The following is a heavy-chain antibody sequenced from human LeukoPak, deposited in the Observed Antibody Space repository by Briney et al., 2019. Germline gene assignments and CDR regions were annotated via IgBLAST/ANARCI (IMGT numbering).Heavy chain of an antibody. CDR3: ARDSFRVGATRGGRPTKYFQH. Sequence: GGSLRLSCAASGFTFSSYAMSWVRQAPGKGLEWVSAISGSGGSTYYPDYVKGRFTISRDNSKNTLYLQMNSLRAEDTAVYYCARDSFRVGATRGGRPTKYFQHWGQGTLVTVSS. CDR1: GFTFSSYA. V-gene: IGHV3-23*01. CDR2: ISGSGGST. J-gene: IGHJ1*01. D-gene: IGHD1-26*01.